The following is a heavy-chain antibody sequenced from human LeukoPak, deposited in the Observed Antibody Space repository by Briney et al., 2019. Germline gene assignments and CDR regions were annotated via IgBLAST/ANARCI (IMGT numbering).Heavy chain of an antibody. V-gene: IGHV4-34*01. J-gene: IGHJ4*02. D-gene: IGHD1-26*01. CDR2: INHSGST. Sequence: SETLSLTCAVYGGSSSGYYWSWIRQPPGKGLEWIGEINHSGSTNYNPSLKSRVTISVDTSKNQFSLKLSSVTAADTAVYYCARGSGSYLLSELFDYWGQGTLVTVSS. CDR3: ARGSGSYLLSELFDY. CDR1: GGSSSGYY.